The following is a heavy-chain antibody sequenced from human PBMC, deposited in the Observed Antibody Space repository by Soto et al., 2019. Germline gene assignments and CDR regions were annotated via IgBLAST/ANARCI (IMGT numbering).Heavy chain of an antibody. D-gene: IGHD6-13*01. V-gene: IGHV3-30*18. J-gene: IGHJ4*02. CDR3: AKDQGSSWYEIDY. CDR2: ISYDGTNA. CDR1: GFTFSHYA. Sequence: PGGSLRLSCVASGFTFSHYAMHWVRQAPGKGLEWAAVISYDGTNAYYADSVKGRFTISRDNSKNTLYLQMNSLRAEDTAVYYCAKDQGSSWYEIDYWGQGTLVTVSS.